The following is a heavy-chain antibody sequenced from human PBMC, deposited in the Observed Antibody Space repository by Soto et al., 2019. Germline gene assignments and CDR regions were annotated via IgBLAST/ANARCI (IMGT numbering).Heavy chain of an antibody. CDR1: GFTFDDYA. J-gene: IGHJ4*02. CDR3: AKESSPLGELSYFDY. D-gene: IGHD3-16*02. Sequence: EVQLVESGGGLVQPGRSLRLSCAASGFTFDDYAMHWVRQAPGKGLEWVSGISWNSGSIGYADSVKGRFTISRDNAKNSLYLQMNSLRAEDTAMYYCAKESSPLGELSYFDYWGQGTLVTVSS. V-gene: IGHV3-9*01. CDR2: ISWNSGSI.